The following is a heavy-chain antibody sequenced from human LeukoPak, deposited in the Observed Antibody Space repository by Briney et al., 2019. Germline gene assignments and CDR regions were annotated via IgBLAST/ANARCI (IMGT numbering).Heavy chain of an antibody. Sequence: ASVKVSCKASGYTFTSYGITWVRQAPGQGLEWMGWISTYKGHTNYAQNLQGRVTMTTDRSTSTAYMELRSLRSDDTAVYYCARMGGWEQSDYDGNPDYWGQGTLVTVSS. V-gene: IGHV1-18*01. CDR1: GYTFTSYG. D-gene: IGHD4-23*01. J-gene: IGHJ4*02. CDR3: ARMGGWEQSDYDGNPDY. CDR2: ISTYKGHT.